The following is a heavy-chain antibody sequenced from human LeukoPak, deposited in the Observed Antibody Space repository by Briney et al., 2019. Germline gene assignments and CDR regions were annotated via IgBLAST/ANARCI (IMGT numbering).Heavy chain of an antibody. CDR2: ISSGGRTT. V-gene: IGHV3-48*03. Sequence: GSLRLSCAASGFTFSSYEMNWVRQAPGKELEWVSYISSGGRTTYYADSVKGRFTISRDNAQNSLYLQMNSLRAEDTAVYYCARGPGGNYFGGQGTLVTVSS. CDR1: GFTFSSYE. J-gene: IGHJ4*02. D-gene: IGHD3-10*01. CDR3: ARGPGGNYF.